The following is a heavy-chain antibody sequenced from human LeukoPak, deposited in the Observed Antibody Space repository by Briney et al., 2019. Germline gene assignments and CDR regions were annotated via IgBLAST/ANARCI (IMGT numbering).Heavy chain of an antibody. J-gene: IGHJ4*02. V-gene: IGHV1-2*02. CDR3: ARGIAVAGRIYFVRY. D-gene: IGHD6-19*01. CDR2: INPNSGGT. Sequence: ASVTVSCKASGYTFTGYYMHWVRQAPGQGLEWMGWINPNSGGTNYAQKFQGRVTMTRDTSISTAYMELSRLRSDDTAVYYCARGIAVAGRIYFVRYWGQGTLVTVSS. CDR1: GYTFTGYY.